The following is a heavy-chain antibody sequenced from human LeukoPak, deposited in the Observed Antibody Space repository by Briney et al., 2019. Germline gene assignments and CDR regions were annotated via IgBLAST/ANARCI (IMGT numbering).Heavy chain of an antibody. V-gene: IGHV4-4*07. CDR2: IYPSGST. D-gene: IGHD5-12*01. Sequence: SGTLSLTCTVSGGSTSTYCWRWIRQPAEKGLEWIGRIYPSGSTYYNPSLKSRVTISIDKSKNQFSLRLTSVTAAGAAGTSCARDLSGYSEYYFDYWGQGSLVTVSS. CDR3: ARDLSGYSEYYFDY. J-gene: IGHJ4*02. CDR1: GGSTSTYC.